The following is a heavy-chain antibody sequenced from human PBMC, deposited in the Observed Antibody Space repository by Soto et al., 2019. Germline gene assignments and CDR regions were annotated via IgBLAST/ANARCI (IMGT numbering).Heavy chain of an antibody. CDR2: ISPYSGNT. J-gene: IGHJ6*02. Sequence: QVQLVQSGDEVRKPWSSVKVSCKASGYIFVNYGITWVRQAPGQGLEWMGWISPYSGNTHFASKVQGRLTTTTDTATSTAYMELGRLTSDDTGVYYCAMVDNYVTPTPQDVWGQATTVTVSS. D-gene: IGHD3-16*01. V-gene: IGHV1-18*01. CDR1: GYIFVNYG. CDR3: AMVDNYVTPTPQDV.